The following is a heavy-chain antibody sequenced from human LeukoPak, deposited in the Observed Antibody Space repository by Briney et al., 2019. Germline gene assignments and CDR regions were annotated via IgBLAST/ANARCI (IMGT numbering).Heavy chain of an antibody. D-gene: IGHD2-21*02. CDR2: VNPSGVST. J-gene: IGHJ6*03. V-gene: IGHV1-46*03. CDR3: AKGRSDFFAYYYYLDV. CDR1: GYTLTSNY. Sequence: ASVKVSCKASGYTLTSNYIHWVRQAPGQGLEWMGIVNPSGVSTTYAQKFQGRVTMTRDTSTSTVYMELTSLRSEDTAVYYCAKGRSDFFAYYYYLDVWGKGTTVTVSS.